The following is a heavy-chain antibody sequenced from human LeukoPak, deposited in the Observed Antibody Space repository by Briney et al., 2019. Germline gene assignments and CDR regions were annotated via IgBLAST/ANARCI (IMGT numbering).Heavy chain of an antibody. J-gene: IGHJ6*02. CDR2: IYHSGST. CDR1: GGSISSGGSS. CDR3: AREGGYSPRGGMDV. D-gene: IGHD3-22*01. V-gene: IGHV4-30-2*01. Sequence: SRTLSLTCAVSGGSISSGGSSWSWIRQPPGKGLEWIGYIYHSGSTYYNPSLKSRVTISVDRSKNQFSLKLSSVTAADTAVYYCAREGGYSPRGGMDVWGQGTTVTVSS.